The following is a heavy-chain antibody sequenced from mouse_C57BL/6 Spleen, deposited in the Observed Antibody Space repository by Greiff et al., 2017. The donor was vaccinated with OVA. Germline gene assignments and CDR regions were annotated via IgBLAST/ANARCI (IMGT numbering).Heavy chain of an antibody. CDR3: TREGGAYGNYGRLLDY. J-gene: IGHJ2*01. D-gene: IGHD2-1*01. Sequence: EVKVEESGEGLVKPGGSLKLSCAASGFTFSSYAMSWVRQTPEKRLEWVAYISSGGDYIYYADTVKGRFTISRDNARNTLYLQMSSLKSEDTAMYYCTREGGAYGNYGRLLDYWGQGTTLTVSS. CDR2: ISSGGDYI. CDR1: GFTFSSYA. V-gene: IGHV5-9-1*02.